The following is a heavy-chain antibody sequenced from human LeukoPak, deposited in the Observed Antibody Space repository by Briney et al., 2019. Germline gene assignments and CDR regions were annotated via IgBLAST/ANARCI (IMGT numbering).Heavy chain of an antibody. J-gene: IGHJ4*02. D-gene: IGHD1-26*01. CDR3: ARGGGTVGGTVGTTFDL. CDR1: GLTFSAFA. CDR2: ISYDGVDK. Sequence: GRSLRLSCSASGLTFSAFAMHWVRQAPGKGLEWVAFISYDGVDKHYADSVKGRFTISRDNSKSTLYLEMNSLRADDTAVFYCARGGGTVGGTVGTTFDLWGQGTMVTVSS. V-gene: IGHV3-30*04.